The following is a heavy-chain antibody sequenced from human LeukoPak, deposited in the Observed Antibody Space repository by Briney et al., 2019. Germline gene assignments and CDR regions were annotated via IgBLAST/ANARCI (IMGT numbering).Heavy chain of an antibody. CDR1: GFTVSSNY. D-gene: IGHD6-19*01. V-gene: IGHV3-66*01. Sequence: PGGSLRLSCAASGFTVSSNYMSWVRQAPGKGLEWVSVIYSGGSTYYADSVKGRFTISRDNSKNTLYLQMNSLRAEDTAVYYCARDYSRGWTNYGMDVWGQGTTVTVSS. CDR3: ARDYSRGWTNYGMDV. CDR2: IYSGGST. J-gene: IGHJ6*02.